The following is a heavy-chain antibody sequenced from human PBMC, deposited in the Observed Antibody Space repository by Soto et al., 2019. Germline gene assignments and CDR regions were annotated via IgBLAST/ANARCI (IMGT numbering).Heavy chain of an antibody. CDR3: ASCDSSSWYCMPADY. J-gene: IGHJ4*02. Sequence: GASVKVSCKASGYTFTSYGISWVRPAPGQGLEWMGWISAYNGNTNYAQKLQGRVTMTTDTSTSTAYMELRSLRSDDTAVYYCASCDSSSWYCMPADYWGQGTLVTVSS. CDR2: ISAYNGNT. D-gene: IGHD6-13*01. V-gene: IGHV1-18*01. CDR1: GYTFTSYG.